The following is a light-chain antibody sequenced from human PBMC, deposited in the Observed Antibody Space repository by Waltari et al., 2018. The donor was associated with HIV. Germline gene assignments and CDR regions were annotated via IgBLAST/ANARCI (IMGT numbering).Light chain of an antibody. CDR3: AVWDDSLDGQPV. V-gene: IGLV1-44*01. CDR2: SDD. J-gene: IGLJ7*01. CDR1: RSHIGTNT. Sequence: QSVLTPPASASGNPGQRVTISCSGSRSHIGTNTVSWYQKLPATAPKLLIFSDDQRPSGVPDRFSGSKSGTSASLAISGLQFEDEAVYFCAVWDDSLDGQPVFGGGTLLTV.